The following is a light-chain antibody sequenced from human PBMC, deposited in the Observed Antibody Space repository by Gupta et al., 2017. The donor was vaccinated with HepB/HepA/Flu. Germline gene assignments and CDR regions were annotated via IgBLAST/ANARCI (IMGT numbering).Light chain of an antibody. J-gene: IGKJ1*01. Sequence: DIKMTQSPSTLSASVGDRVTITCRASQSIGNWLAWYQQKPGKAPNFRIYGATTLQSGVPSRFSGSVSGTEFTLTISSLQPDDFATYYCQQYNTYSTFGQGTKVEIK. V-gene: IGKV1-5*03. CDR3: QQYNTYST. CDR2: GAT. CDR1: QSIGNW.